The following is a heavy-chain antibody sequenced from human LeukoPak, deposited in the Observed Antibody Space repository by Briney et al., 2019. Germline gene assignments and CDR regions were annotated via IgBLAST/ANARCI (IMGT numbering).Heavy chain of an antibody. V-gene: IGHV3-74*01. Sequence: GGSLRLSCAASGFTFSNYWLHWVRQVPGKGLVWVSRINPGGSSTTYADSVKGRFTISRDNAKNTLYLQMNSLRAEDTAVYYCARSDQADDYWGQGTLVTVSS. CDR3: ARSDQADDY. D-gene: IGHD2-2*01. CDR1: GFTFSNYW. J-gene: IGHJ4*02. CDR2: INPGGSST.